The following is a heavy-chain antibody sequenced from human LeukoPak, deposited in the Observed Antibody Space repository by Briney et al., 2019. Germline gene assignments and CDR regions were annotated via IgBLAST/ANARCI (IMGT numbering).Heavy chain of an antibody. D-gene: IGHD3-3*01. CDR1: GFTLNNYA. Sequence: GGSLRLSCAASGFTLNNYAMNWVRQAPGKGLEWVSYISSSSSTIYYADSVKGRFTISRDNAKNSLYLQMNSLRDEDTAVYYCAREEGITIFGVETDAFDIWGQGTMVTVSS. CDR2: ISSSSSTI. CDR3: AREEGITIFGVETDAFDI. V-gene: IGHV3-48*02. J-gene: IGHJ3*02.